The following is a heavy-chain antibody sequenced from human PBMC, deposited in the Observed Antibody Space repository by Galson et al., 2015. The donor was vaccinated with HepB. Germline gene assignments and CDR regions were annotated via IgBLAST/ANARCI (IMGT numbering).Heavy chain of an antibody. CDR2: IYPGDSDI. CDR3: ARPLSGSYHAPVGY. CDR1: GYNFTSYW. V-gene: IGHV5-51*01. J-gene: IGHJ4*02. Sequence: QSGAEVKKPGESLKISCTGSGYNFTSYWIGWVRQMPGKGLEWMGIIYPGDSDIRYSPSFQGQVTISADKSISTAYLQWSSLKASDTAMFYCARPLSGSYHAPVGYWGQGSLIIVSS. D-gene: IGHD3-10*01.